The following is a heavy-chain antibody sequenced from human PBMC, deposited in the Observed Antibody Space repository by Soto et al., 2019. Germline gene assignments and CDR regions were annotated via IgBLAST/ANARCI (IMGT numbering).Heavy chain of an antibody. V-gene: IGHV1-18*01. CDR1: GNTFTSYG. Sequence: ASVKVSCKASGNTFTSYGISCVRQTPGQGLEWMGWISAYNGNTDYAQKLQGRVTMTTDTSTSTAYMELRSLRSDDTAVYYCARDPRTFGYCSSTSCPGTFDIWGQGTMVTVSS. D-gene: IGHD2-2*01. CDR2: ISAYNGNT. CDR3: ARDPRTFGYCSSTSCPGTFDI. J-gene: IGHJ3*02.